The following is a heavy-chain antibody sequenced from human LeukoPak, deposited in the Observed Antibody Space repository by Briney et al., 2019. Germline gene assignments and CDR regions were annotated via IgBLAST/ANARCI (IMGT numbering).Heavy chain of an antibody. V-gene: IGHV3-9*01. J-gene: IGHJ4*02. D-gene: IGHD6-13*01. CDR1: GFTFDDYA. Sequence: PGGSLRLSCAASGFTFDDYAMHWVRQAPEKGLEWVSGISWNSGGIGYADSVKGRFTISRDNAKNSLYLQMNSLRAEDTALYYCAKDRDAAGRYYFDYWGQGTLVTVSS. CDR3: AKDRDAAGRYYFDY. CDR2: ISWNSGGI.